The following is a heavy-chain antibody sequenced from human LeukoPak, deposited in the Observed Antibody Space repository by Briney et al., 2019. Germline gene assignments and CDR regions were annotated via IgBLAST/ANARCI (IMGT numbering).Heavy chain of an antibody. Sequence: PSETLSLTCTVSGGSISSGSYYWSWIRQPAGTGLEWIGRIYTSGSTNYNPSLKSRVTISVDTSKNQFSLKLSSVTAADTAVYYCARGRRGSSRLDYWGQGTLVTVSS. V-gene: IGHV4-61*02. CDR3: ARGRRGSSRLDY. CDR1: GGSISSGSYY. CDR2: IYTSGST. D-gene: IGHD6-13*01. J-gene: IGHJ4*02.